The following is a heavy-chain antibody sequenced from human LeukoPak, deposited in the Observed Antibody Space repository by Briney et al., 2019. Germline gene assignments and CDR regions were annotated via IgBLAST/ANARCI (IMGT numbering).Heavy chain of an antibody. CDR2: IYSGGST. V-gene: IGHV3-53*01. D-gene: IGHD3-3*01. CDR3: ARDWSHRCFDY. Sequence: SGGSLRLSCAVSGFTVSSNYMSWVRQAPGKGLEWVSVIYSGGSTYYADSVKGRFTISRDNSKNTLYLQMNSLRAEDTAVYYCARDWSHRCFDYWGQGTLVTVSS. J-gene: IGHJ4*02. CDR1: GFTVSSNY.